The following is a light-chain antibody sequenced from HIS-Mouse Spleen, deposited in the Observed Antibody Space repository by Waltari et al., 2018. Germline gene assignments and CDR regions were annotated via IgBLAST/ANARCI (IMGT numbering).Light chain of an antibody. V-gene: IGLV2-11*02. CDR3: CSYAGSYTWV. J-gene: IGLJ3*02. CDR1: SSDVGGYKY. CDR2: DVS. Sequence: QSALTQPRSVSGSHGQSVTISCTGTSSDVGGYKYVSWYQPPPGKAPKLMIYDVSKRPSGVPDRFSGSKSGNTASLTISGLQAEDEADYYCCSYAGSYTWVFGGGTKLTVL.